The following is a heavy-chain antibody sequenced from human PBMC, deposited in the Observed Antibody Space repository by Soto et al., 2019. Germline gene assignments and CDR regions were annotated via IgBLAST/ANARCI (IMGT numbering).Heavy chain of an antibody. V-gene: IGHV1-69*13. J-gene: IGHJ6*02. CDR2: IIPIFGTA. Sequence: SVKVSCKASGGTFSSYAISWVRQAPGQGLEWMGGIIPIFGTANYAQKFQGRVTITADESTSTAYMELSSLRSEDTAVYYCARGEQAAVADYYYYYGMDVWGQGTTVTVSS. CDR3: ARGEQAAVADYYYYYGMDV. D-gene: IGHD6-19*01. CDR1: GGTFSSYA.